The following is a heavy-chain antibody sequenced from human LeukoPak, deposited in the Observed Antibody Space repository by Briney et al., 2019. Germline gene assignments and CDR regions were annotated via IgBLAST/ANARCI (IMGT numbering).Heavy chain of an antibody. CDR3: ATGLMDV. Sequence: GGSLRLSCAASGFAFNTSGMTWVRQAPGKGLQWLSYIHRNITTIYYADSVKGRFTISRDNAKNSLYLQMKNLSADDTAVYYCATGLMDVWGQGTTVIVSS. CDR1: GFAFNTSG. CDR2: IHRNITTI. V-gene: IGHV3-48*04. J-gene: IGHJ6*02.